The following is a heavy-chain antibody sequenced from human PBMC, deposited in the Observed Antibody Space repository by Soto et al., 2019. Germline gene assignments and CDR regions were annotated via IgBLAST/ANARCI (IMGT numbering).Heavy chain of an antibody. V-gene: IGHV1-2*04. Sequence: QVQLVQSGAEVKKPGASVKVSCKASGYTFTGYYMHWVRQAPGQGLEWMGWINPNSGGTNYAQKFQGWVTMTRDTXXXXAYMELSRLRSDDTAVYYCARVPSGSWYGLFDYWGQGTLVTVSS. CDR2: INPNSGGT. D-gene: IGHD6-13*01. CDR3: ARVPSGSWYGLFDY. CDR1: GYTFTGYY. J-gene: IGHJ4*02.